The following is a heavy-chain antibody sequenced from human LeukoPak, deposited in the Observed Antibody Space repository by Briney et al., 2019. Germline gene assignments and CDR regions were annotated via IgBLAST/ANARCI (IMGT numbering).Heavy chain of an antibody. CDR2: IYYSGST. D-gene: IGHD4-17*01. Sequence: SETLSLTCTVSGGSISSYYWSWIRQPPGKGLEWIGYIYYSGSTNYNPSLKSRVTISVDTSKNQFSLKLSSVTAADTAVYYCASSRYGPYYFDYWGQGTLVTVSS. CDR1: GGSISSYY. V-gene: IGHV4-59*08. J-gene: IGHJ4*02. CDR3: ASSRYGPYYFDY.